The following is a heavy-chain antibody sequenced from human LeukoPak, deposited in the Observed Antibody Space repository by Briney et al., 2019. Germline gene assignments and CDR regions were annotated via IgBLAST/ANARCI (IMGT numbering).Heavy chain of an antibody. CDR3: ARYGQIQLWLSARDPYFDY. CDR1: GGSFSSYY. J-gene: IGHJ4*02. D-gene: IGHD5-18*01. CDR2: INHSGST. Sequence: PSETLSLTCAVYGGSFSSYYWSWIRQPPGKGLEWIGEINHSGSTNYNPSLKSRVTISVDTSKNQFSLKLSSVTAADTAVYYCARYGQIQLWLSARDPYFDYWGQGTLVTVSS. V-gene: IGHV4-34*01.